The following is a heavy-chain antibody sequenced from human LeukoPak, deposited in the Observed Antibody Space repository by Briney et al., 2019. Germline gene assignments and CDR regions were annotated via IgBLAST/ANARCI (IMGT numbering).Heavy chain of an antibody. Sequence: SETLSLTCTVSGDSINSYYWSWIRQPPGKGLEWIGYIFYTGSTNYNPSLKSRVTISVDTSKNQFSLKLNSVTAADTAVYHCAPLQAAGVEFGYWGQGTLVTVSS. J-gene: IGHJ4*02. V-gene: IGHV4-59*08. D-gene: IGHD6-13*01. CDR2: IFYTGST. CDR1: GDSINSYY. CDR3: APLQAAGVEFGY.